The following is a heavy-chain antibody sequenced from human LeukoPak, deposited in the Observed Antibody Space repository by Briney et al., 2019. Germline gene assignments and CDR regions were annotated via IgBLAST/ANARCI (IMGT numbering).Heavy chain of an antibody. V-gene: IGHV4-30-4*08. J-gene: IGHJ4*02. CDR3: ARDFVGGGYSPLDY. CDR1: GGSISRGDYY. D-gene: IGHD1-26*01. CDR2: IDHSGSA. Sequence: SETLSLTCTVSGGSISRGDYYWIWIRQPPGKGLEWIGYIDHSGSAYYNPSLESRVIISIDKSKRQFSLKLRSVTAADTAVYYCARDFVGGGYSPLDYWGQGTLVTVSS.